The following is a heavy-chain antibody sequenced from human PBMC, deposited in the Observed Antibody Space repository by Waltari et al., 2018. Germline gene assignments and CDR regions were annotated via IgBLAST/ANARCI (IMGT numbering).Heavy chain of an antibody. CDR1: GFSFSSNW. CDR3: ARAYH. Sequence: EVQLVESGGGSVQPGGSLRLSCPASGFSFSSNWMSWVRQAPGKGLEWVASIKQDGSEEYYVDSVKGRFTISRDNAKNSLYLQMNNLRVEDTAIYYCARAYHWGQGTLVTVSS. J-gene: IGHJ5*02. V-gene: IGHV3-7*02. CDR2: IKQDGSEE.